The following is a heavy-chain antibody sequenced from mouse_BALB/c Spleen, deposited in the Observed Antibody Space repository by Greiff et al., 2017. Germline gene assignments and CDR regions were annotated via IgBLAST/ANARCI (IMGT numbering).Heavy chain of an antibody. CDR1: GFTFTDYY. CDR3: AREIYYDYGWFAY. J-gene: IGHJ3*01. D-gene: IGHD2-4*01. V-gene: IGHV7-3*02. Sequence: EVNVVESGGGLVQPGGSLRLSCATSGFTFTDYYMSWVRQPPGKALEWLGFIRNKANGYTTEYSASVKGRFTISRDNSQSILYLQMNTLRAEDSATYYGAREIYYDYGWFAYWGQGTLVTVSA. CDR2: IRNKANGYTT.